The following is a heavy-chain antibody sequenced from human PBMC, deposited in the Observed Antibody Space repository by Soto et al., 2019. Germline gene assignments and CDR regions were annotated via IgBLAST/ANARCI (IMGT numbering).Heavy chain of an antibody. J-gene: IGHJ4*02. CDR3: AKRTVATYYFDY. CDR2: ITGSGAGT. CDR1: GFTFSTYA. D-gene: IGHD5-12*01. Sequence: EVQLLESGGGLLQPGGSLRLSCAASGFTFSTYAMSWVRQAPGKGLEWVSAITGSGAGTYYADSVKGRFTISRDNSESTLYLQMNTLRAEDTAIYYCAKRTVATYYFDYWGQGTLVTVSS. V-gene: IGHV3-23*01.